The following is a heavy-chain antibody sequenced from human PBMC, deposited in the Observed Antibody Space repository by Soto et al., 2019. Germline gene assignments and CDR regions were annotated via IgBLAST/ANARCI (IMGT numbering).Heavy chain of an antibody. J-gene: IGHJ4*02. Sequence: VESLKISCKASGYSINNYWICCFRQMPGQGLEWMGIIFPDDSDTRYSPSFQGHVTISVDKSISTAYVQWSSLKVSDSAIYYCFRGGVTSRTFDYWGQGTLVTVSS. CDR3: FRGGVTSRTFDY. D-gene: IGHD3-16*01. V-gene: IGHV5-51*01. CDR1: GYSINNYW. CDR2: IFPDDSDT.